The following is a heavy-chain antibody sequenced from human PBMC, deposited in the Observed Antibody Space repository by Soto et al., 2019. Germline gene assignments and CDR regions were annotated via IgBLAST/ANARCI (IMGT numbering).Heavy chain of an antibody. J-gene: IGHJ5*02. D-gene: IGHD2-2*01. CDR2: IYYSGST. CDR3: ARGGAAMISDWFDP. V-gene: IGHV4-59*01. Sequence: SETLSLTCTVSGGSISSYYWSWIRQPPGKGLEWIGYIYYSGSTNYNPSLKSRVTISVDTSKNQFSLKLSSVTAADTAVYYCARGGAAMISDWFDPWGQGTLVTGS. CDR1: GGSISSYY.